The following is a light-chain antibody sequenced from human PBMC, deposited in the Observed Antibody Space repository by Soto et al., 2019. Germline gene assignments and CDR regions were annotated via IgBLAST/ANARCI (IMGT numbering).Light chain of an antibody. V-gene: IGKV3-20*01. Sequence: EIVMAQSPATLSVSPGERATLSCRASQSVSSNLAWYQQKPGQAPRLLIYGASTRATGIPDRFSGSGSGTDLTLTISRLEPEDSAVYYCQQYGSSPTWTFGQGTQVDIK. CDR1: QSVSSN. CDR2: GAS. CDR3: QQYGSSPTWT. J-gene: IGKJ1*01.